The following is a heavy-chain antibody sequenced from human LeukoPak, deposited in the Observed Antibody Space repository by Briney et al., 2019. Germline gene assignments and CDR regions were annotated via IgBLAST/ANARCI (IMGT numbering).Heavy chain of an antibody. D-gene: IGHD3-3*01. V-gene: IGHV1-2*02. CDR3: ARDRYDFWSGYPPRYYYYGMDV. J-gene: IGHJ6*02. CDR1: GYTFTGYY. Sequence: GASVKVSCKASGYTFTGYYMHWVRQAAGQGLEWMGWINPNSGGTNYAQKFQGRVTMTRDTSISTAHMELSRLRSDDTAVYYCARDRYDFWSGYPPRYYYYGMDVWGQGTTVTVSS. CDR2: INPNSGGT.